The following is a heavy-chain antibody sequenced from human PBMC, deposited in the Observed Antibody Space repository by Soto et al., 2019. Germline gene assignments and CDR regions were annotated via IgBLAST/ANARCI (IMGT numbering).Heavy chain of an antibody. V-gene: IGHV3-23*01. CDR2: VNPGGYST. CDR3: AKHLRAGSGYGFEY. CDR1: GFTFTSYS. Sequence: EVQLLQSGGGLVQPGGSLRLSCAASGFTFTSYSMTWVRQTPGKGLEWVAAVNPGGYSTYYADSVKGRFTISRDNSNKTLYLQMTGLRAEDTGVYYCAKHLRAGSGYGFEYRGQGTLVTVSS. J-gene: IGHJ4*02. D-gene: IGHD5-12*01.